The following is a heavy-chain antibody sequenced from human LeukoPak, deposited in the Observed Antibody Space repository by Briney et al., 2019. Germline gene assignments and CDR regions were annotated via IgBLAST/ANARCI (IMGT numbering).Heavy chain of an antibody. CDR2: IRSKANSYAT. V-gene: IGHV3-73*01. CDR1: GFTFSGSA. Sequence: GGSLRLSCAASGFTFSGSAMHWARQASGKGLEWVGRIRSKANSYATAYAASVKGRFTISRDDSKNTAYLQMNSLKTEDTAVYYCTRHGLSGSYYVYAFDIWGQGTMVTVSS. CDR3: TRHGLSGSYYVYAFDI. J-gene: IGHJ3*02. D-gene: IGHD1-26*01.